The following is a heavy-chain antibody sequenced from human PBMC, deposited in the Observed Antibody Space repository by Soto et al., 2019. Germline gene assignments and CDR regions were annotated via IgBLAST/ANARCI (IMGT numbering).Heavy chain of an antibody. V-gene: IGHV4-39*01. CDR3: ARRYYDILTGYSLHLDY. CDR1: GGSISSSSYY. J-gene: IGHJ4*02. Sequence: QLQLQESGPGLVKPSETLSLTCTVSGGSISSSSYYWGWIRQPPGKGLEWIGSIYYSGSTYYNPSLKSRVTISVDTSKNQFSLKLSSVTAADTAVYYCARRYYDILTGYSLHLDYWGQGTLVTVSS. D-gene: IGHD3-9*01. CDR2: IYYSGST.